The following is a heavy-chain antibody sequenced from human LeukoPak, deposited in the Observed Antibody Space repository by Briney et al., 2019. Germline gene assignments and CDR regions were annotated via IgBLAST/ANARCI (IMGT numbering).Heavy chain of an antibody. D-gene: IGHD2-21*01. CDR2: ISSSGSTI. CDR3: ARDPGDTPHIVDPPNY. V-gene: IGHV3-48*04. Sequence: GGTLRLSCAASGFTFSNCGMNWVRQAPGKGLEWVSYISSSGSTIYYADSVKGRFTISRDNAKNSLYLQMNSLRAEDTAVYYCARDPGDTPHIVDPPNYWGQGTLVTVSS. CDR1: GFTFSNCG. J-gene: IGHJ4*02.